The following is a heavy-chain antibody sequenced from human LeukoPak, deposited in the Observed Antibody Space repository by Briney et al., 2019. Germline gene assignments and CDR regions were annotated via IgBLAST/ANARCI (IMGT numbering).Heavy chain of an antibody. Sequence: GRSLRLSCAASGFTFSSYGMHWVRQAPGKGLEWVEVISYDGSNKYYADSVKGRFTISRDNSKNTLYLQMNSLRAEDTAVYYCAKDQTGHDYGGTRFDYWGQGTLVTVSS. CDR3: AKDQTGHDYGGTRFDY. J-gene: IGHJ4*02. CDR2: ISYDGSNK. V-gene: IGHV3-30*18. CDR1: GFTFSSYG. D-gene: IGHD4-23*01.